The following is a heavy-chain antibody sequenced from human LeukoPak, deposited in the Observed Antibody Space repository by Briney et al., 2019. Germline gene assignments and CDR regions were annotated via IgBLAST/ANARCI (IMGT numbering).Heavy chain of an antibody. CDR1: GYTFTGYY. V-gene: IGHV1-2*06. J-gene: IGHJ5*02. CDR2: INPNSGGT. Sequence: ASVKVSCTASGYTFTGYYMHWVRQAPGQGLEWMGRINPNSGGTNYAQKFQGRVTMTRDTSISTAYMELSRLRSDDTAVYYCARDSSSSWYTMDWFDPWGQGTLVTVSS. D-gene: IGHD6-13*01. CDR3: ARDSSSSWYTMDWFDP.